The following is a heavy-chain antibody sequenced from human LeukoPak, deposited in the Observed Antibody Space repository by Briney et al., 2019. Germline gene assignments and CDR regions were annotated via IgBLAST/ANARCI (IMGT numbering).Heavy chain of an antibody. Sequence: SVKVSCKASGFTFTSSAVQWVRQARGQRLEWIGWIVVGSGNTNYAQKFQERVTITRDMSTSTAYMELSSLRSEDTAVYYCAADGEAYDAFDIWGQGTMVTVSS. CDR3: AADGEAYDAFDI. D-gene: IGHD2-21*01. CDR1: GFTFTSSA. J-gene: IGHJ3*02. CDR2: IVVGSGNT. V-gene: IGHV1-58*01.